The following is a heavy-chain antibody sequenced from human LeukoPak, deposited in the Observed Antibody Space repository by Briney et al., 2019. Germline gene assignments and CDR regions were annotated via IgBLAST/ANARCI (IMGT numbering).Heavy chain of an antibody. CDR2: ITSGGGTI. CDR3: ARGFNYAFDY. Sequence: QPGRSLRLSCAASGFTLSVYEMNWVSQAPGKGMEWYSYITSGGGTIFYADSVKGRFTISRDNAKNSLYLQMNSLRADDTATYYCARGFNYAFDYWGQGTLVTVSS. V-gene: IGHV3-48*03. CDR1: GFTLSVYE. D-gene: IGHD2-2*01. J-gene: IGHJ4*02.